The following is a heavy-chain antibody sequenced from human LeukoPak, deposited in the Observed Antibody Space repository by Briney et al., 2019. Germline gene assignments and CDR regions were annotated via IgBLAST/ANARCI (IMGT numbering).Heavy chain of an antibody. CDR3: ARGSSGTEGFDP. CDR1: GYSFSKFG. J-gene: IGHJ5*02. CDR2: IYNGNT. D-gene: IGHD6-19*01. Sequence: ASVKVSCKASGYSFSKFGISWVRQAPGRGLEWVGWIYNGNTKYAQSLQGRVTMTTDTSTSTAYMEMRSLRFDDTAVYYCARGSSGTEGFDPWGQGTLVTVSS. V-gene: IGHV1-18*01.